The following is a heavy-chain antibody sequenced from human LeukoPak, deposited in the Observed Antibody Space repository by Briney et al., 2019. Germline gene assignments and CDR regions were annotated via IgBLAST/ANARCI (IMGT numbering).Heavy chain of an antibody. J-gene: IGHJ4*02. V-gene: IGHV3-30*03. CDR3: ARGILETTTTYFDY. D-gene: IGHD1-26*01. Sequence: GSLRLSCAVSGFTFSSYGMHWVRQAPGKGLEWVAVISYDGSNKYYADSVKGRFTISRDNSKNTLYLQMNSLRVEDTAVYYCARGILETTTTYFDYWGQGTLVTVSS. CDR1: GFTFSSYG. CDR2: ISYDGSNK.